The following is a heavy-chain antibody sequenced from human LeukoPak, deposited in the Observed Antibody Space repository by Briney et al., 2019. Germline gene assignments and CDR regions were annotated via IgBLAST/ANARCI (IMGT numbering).Heavy chain of an antibody. J-gene: IGHJ4*02. CDR2: IYYSGAT. D-gene: IGHD3-16*01. CDR3: ARLRSCYGDTCSIDS. Sequence: SGTLSPTCSVSGVSIGRTSNYWGWIRQPPGKGLEWIVSIYYSGATYYNPSLNGRLTISLNISKNYFSLNLSYVTADPTSFYFCARLRSCYGDTCSIDSWGQGTLVSVCS. CDR1: GVSIGRTSNY. V-gene: IGHV4-39*02.